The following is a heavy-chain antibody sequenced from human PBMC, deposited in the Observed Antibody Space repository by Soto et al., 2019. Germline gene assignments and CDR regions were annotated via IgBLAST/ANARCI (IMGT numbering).Heavy chain of an antibody. CDR1: GGSISSSNW. CDR2: IYHSGST. V-gene: IGHV4-4*02. J-gene: IGHJ5*02. CDR3: ARDYMVRGVMRWFDP. Sequence: QVQLQESGPGLVKPSGTLSLTCAVSGGSISSSNWWSWVRQPPGKGLEWIGEIYHSGSTNYNPSLKSRVSISVDKSKTRFALKLSSVTAAYTAVYYCARDYMVRGVMRWFDPWGQGTLVTVSS. D-gene: IGHD3-10*01.